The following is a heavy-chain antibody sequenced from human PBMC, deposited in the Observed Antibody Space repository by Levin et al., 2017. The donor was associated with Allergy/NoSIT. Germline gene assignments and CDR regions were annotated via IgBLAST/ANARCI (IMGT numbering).Heavy chain of an antibody. CDR1: GFTFSSYG. J-gene: IGHJ4*02. CDR2: ISYDGSNK. V-gene: IGHV3-30*18. D-gene: IGHD3-10*01. Sequence: GESLKISCAASGFTFSSYGMHWVRQAPGKGLEWVAVISYDGSNKYYADSVKGRFTISRDNSKNTLYLQMNSLRAEDTAVYYCAKGFRELLSVDYWGQGTLVTVSS. CDR3: AKGFRELLSVDY.